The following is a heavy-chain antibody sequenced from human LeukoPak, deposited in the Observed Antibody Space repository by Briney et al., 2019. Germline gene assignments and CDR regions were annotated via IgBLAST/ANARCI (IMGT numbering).Heavy chain of an antibody. J-gene: IGHJ3*02. CDR3: ARRLYYYDSSGYSNAFDI. CDR2: IYPGDSDT. CDR1: GYRFTSYW. Sequence: GGSLKISFKGSGYRFTSYWIGWVRPLPGKGLEWMGIIYPGDSDTRYSPSFQGQVTISADKSISTAYLQWSSLKASDTAMYYCARRLYYYDSSGYSNAFDIWGQGTMVTVSS. V-gene: IGHV5-51*01. D-gene: IGHD3-22*01.